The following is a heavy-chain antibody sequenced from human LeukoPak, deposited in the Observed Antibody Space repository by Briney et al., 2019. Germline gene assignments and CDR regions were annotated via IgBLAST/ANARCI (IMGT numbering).Heavy chain of an antibody. V-gene: IGHV1-2*02. CDR1: GYTFTGYY. D-gene: IGHD1-26*01. CDR3: ARDPGSYFYYYYGMDV. J-gene: IGHJ6*02. CDR2: INPNSGGT. Sequence: GASAKVSCKASGYTFTGYYMHWVRQAPGQGLEWMGWINPNSGGTNYAQKFQGRVTMTRDTSISTAYMELSRLRSDDTAVYYCARDPGSYFYYYYGMDVWGQGTTVTVSS.